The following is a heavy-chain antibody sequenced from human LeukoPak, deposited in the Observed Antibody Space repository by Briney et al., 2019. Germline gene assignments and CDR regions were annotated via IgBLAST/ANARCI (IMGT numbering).Heavy chain of an antibody. V-gene: IGHV4-39*07. CDR2: IYYSGST. J-gene: IGHJ3*02. CDR1: GGSISSSSYY. Sequence: TSETLSLTCTVSGGSISSSSYYWGWIRQPPGKGLEWIGSIYYSGSTYYNPSLKSRVTISVDTSKNQFSLKLSSVTAADTAVYYCARESPYDSSGYYTSHAFDIWGQGTMVTVSS. CDR3: ARESPYDSSGYYTSHAFDI. D-gene: IGHD3-22*01.